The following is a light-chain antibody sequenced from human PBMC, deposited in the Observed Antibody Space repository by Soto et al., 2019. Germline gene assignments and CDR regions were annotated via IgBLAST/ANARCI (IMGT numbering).Light chain of an antibody. V-gene: IGKV3-15*01. CDR3: KQYNNSPPGRYP. CDR2: GAS. CDR1: QSVSSN. J-gene: IGKJ2*01. Sequence: EIVMTQSPATLSVSPGERATLSCRASQSVSSNLAWYQQKPGQAPRLPIYGASTRATGIPARFSGRGSGTEFTLTISNLQSEDFAVYYCKQYNNSPPGRYPFGQGTKLEIK.